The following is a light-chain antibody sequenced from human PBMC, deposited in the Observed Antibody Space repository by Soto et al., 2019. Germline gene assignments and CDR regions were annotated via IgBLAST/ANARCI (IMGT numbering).Light chain of an antibody. V-gene: IGLV1-40*01. J-gene: IGLJ1*01. Sequence: QSVLTQPPSVSGAPGQRVTISCTGDSSNIGTPHDVQWYQQFPGTVPKLLIYADYERPSGVPDRFSGSTSVNTASLTISGLQTDDEADYYCCLYVGATTYVFGTGTKLTVL. CDR3: CLYVGATTYV. CDR2: ADY. CDR1: SSNIGTPHD.